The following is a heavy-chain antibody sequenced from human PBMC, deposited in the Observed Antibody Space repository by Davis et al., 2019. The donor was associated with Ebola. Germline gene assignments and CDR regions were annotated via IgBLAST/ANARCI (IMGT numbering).Heavy chain of an antibody. CDR1: GFTFSSYS. Sequence: PGGSLRLSCAASGFTFSSYSMNWVRQAPGKGLEWVSYISSSSSTIYYADSVKGRFTISRDNAKNSLYLQMNSLRDEDTAVYYCARPIMITFGGVIVQDYYGMDVWGQGTTVTVSS. J-gene: IGHJ6*02. V-gene: IGHV3-48*02. D-gene: IGHD3-16*02. CDR2: ISSSSSTI. CDR3: ARPIMITFGGVIVQDYYGMDV.